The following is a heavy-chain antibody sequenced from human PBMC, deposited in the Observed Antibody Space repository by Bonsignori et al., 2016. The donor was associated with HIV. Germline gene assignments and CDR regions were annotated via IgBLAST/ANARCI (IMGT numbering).Heavy chain of an antibody. J-gene: IGHJ6*03. D-gene: IGHD6-13*01. Sequence: VRQMPGKGLEWVAVISYDGSNKYYADSVKGRFTISRDNSKNTLYLQMNSLRAEDTAVYYCARESYSSSWYLYSLWGYYYMDVWGKGTTVTVSS. V-gene: IGHV3-30-3*01. CDR3: ARESYSSSWYLYSLWGYYYMDV. CDR2: ISYDGSNK.